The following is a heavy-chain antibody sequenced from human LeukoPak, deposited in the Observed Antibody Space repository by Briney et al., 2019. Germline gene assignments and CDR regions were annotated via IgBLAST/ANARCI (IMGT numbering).Heavy chain of an antibody. CDR3: AKSSWSVTPGFFDY. CDR2: IQYDATNE. CDR1: GFTFSHYG. D-gene: IGHD4-17*01. V-gene: IGHV3-30*02. J-gene: IGHJ4*02. Sequence: GGSLRLSCAASGFTFSHYGMHWVRQIPDKRLEWVAFIQYDATNEYYADSVKGRFTISRDNSKNTLYLQMNSLRAEDSAIYYCAKSSWSVTPGFFDYWGQGTLVTVSS.